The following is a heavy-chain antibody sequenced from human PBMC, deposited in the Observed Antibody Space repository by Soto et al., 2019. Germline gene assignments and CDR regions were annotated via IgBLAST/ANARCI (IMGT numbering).Heavy chain of an antibody. CDR1: GYTFTNFG. J-gene: IGHJ4*02. CDR2: SSTYNGNT. V-gene: IGHV1-18*01. Sequence: QVQLVQSGAEVKKPGASVKVSCKASGYTFTNFGISWVRQAPGQGLEWMGRSSTYNGNTNYAQNVQGRDTRTTDTTTSTGYLELRSLESGDTAVYYCARGGTPMDSWGQGTLVTASS. CDR3: ARGGTPMDS. D-gene: IGHD3-16*01.